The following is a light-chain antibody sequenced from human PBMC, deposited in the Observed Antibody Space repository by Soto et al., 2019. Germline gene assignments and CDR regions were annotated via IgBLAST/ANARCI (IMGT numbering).Light chain of an antibody. CDR2: SSS. Sequence: QSVVTQPPSASGTPGQRVTISCSGSASNIGSNPVNWYQHLPGTAPKLLIYSSSHRPSGVPDRFSGSKSGTSASLAISGVQSGDEADYYCAAWDVSLKVVVFGGGTQLTVL. CDR3: AAWDVSLKVVV. CDR1: ASNIGSNP. V-gene: IGLV1-44*01. J-gene: IGLJ2*01.